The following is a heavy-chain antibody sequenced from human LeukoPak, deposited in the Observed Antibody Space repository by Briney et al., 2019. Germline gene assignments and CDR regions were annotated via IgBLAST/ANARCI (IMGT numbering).Heavy chain of an antibody. D-gene: IGHD1-14*01. Sequence: ASVKVSCKASGYTFTGYYMHWVRQAPGQGLEWMGWINPNSGGTNYAQKFQGRVTMTRDTSISTAYMELSRLRSDDTAVYYCARRPHHYYYYYYMDVWGKGTTVTISS. J-gene: IGHJ6*03. V-gene: IGHV1-2*02. CDR3: ARRPHHYYYYYYMDV. CDR2: INPNSGGT. CDR1: GYTFTGYY.